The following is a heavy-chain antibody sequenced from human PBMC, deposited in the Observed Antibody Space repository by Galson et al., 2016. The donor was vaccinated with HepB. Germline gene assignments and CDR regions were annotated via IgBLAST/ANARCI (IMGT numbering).Heavy chain of an antibody. CDR1: GYTFTSYA. CDR3: ARADSGSYYSSVDY. J-gene: IGHJ4*02. V-gene: IGHV1-3*01. CDR2: INAGNGNT. D-gene: IGHD1-26*01. Sequence: SVKVSCKASGYTFTSYALHWVRQAPGQRLEWMGWINAGNGNTKYSQKFQGRVTITRDTSASTAYMELSSLRSEDTAAYYCARADSGSYYSSVDYWGQGTLVTVSS.